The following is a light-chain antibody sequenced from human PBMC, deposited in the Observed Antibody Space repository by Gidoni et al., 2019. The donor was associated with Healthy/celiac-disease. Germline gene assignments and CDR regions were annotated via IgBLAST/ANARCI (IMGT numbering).Light chain of an antibody. J-gene: IGKJ1*01. CDR3: QQRSNWPPGWT. CDR1: QSVSSY. Sequence: EIVLTQSPATLALSPGERATLSCRASQSVSSYLAWYQQKPGQAPRLLIYEASNRATGIPARFSGSGSGTDCTLTISSLEPEDFAVYYCQQRSNWPPGWTFGQGTKVEIK. CDR2: EAS. V-gene: IGKV3-11*01.